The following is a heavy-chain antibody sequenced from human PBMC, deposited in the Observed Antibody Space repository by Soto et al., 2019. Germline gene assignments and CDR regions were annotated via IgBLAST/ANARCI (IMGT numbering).Heavy chain of an antibody. J-gene: IGHJ5*02. CDR1: GGSISIYY. Sequence: SETLSLTCTVSGGSISIYYWSWMREPAGKGLEWIGRIYTSGSTNYNPSLKSRVTMSVDTSKNQFSLKLSSVTAADTAVYYCARGPGSSSSGGWFDPWGQGTLVTVSS. CDR2: IYTSGST. D-gene: IGHD6-6*01. CDR3: ARGPGSSSSGGWFDP. V-gene: IGHV4-4*07.